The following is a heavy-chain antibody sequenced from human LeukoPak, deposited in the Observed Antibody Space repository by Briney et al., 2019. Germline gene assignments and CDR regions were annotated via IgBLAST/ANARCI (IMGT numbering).Heavy chain of an antibody. J-gene: IGHJ3*02. CDR3: AKGPWVLCSGGSCYPDAFDI. Sequence: GGSVRLSCAASGFTFSSYGMHWVHQAPGKGLEWVAFIRYDGSNKYYADSVKGRFTISRDNSKNTLYLQMNSLRAEGTAVYYCAKGPWVLCSGGSCYPDAFDIWGQGTMVTVSS. V-gene: IGHV3-30*02. D-gene: IGHD2-15*01. CDR1: GFTFSSYG. CDR2: IRYDGSNK.